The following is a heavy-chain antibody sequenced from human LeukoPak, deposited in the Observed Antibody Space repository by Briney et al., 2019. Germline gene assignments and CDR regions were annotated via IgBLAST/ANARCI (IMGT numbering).Heavy chain of an antibody. D-gene: IGHD2-2*01. CDR2: INHSGST. J-gene: IGHJ4*02. V-gene: IGHV4-34*01. CDR1: GGSFSGYY. CDR3: ARVGAIICSTSCYGGFDY. Sequence: SETLSLTCAVYGGSFSGYYWSWIRQPPGKGLEWIGEINHSGSTNYNPSLKSRVTISVDTSKNQFSLKLSSVTAADTAVYYCARVGAIICSTSCYGGFDYWGQGTLVTVSS.